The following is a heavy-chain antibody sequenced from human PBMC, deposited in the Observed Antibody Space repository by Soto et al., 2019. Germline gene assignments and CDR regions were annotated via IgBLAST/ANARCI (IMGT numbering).Heavy chain of an antibody. V-gene: IGHV3-48*02. D-gene: IGHD3-10*01. CDR1: GFTFSSYS. CDR2: ISSSSTI. J-gene: IGHJ6*02. CDR3: ARDLSVRGVPQGYYYYGMDA. Sequence: PGGSLRLSCAASGFTFSSYSMNWVRQAPGKGLEWVSYISSSSTIYYADSVKGRFTISRDNAKNSLYLQMNSLRDEDTAVYYCARDLSVRGVPQGYYYYGMDAWGQGTTVTVSS.